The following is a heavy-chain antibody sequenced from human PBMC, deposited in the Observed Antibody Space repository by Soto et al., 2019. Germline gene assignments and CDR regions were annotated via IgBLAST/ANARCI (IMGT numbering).Heavy chain of an antibody. D-gene: IGHD1-20*01. J-gene: IGHJ4*02. CDR1: GFTFCRYS. CDR2: ISGNGGST. CDR3: AKDRRYDWNDGTYYFDY. V-gene: IGHV3-23*01. Sequence: PGGALRLSRAAPGFTFCRYSLNSVPPAPGKGLEWVSTISGNGGSTYYADSVKGRFTISRDNSKNTLYLQMNSLRAEDTAVYYCAKDRRYDWNDGTYYFDYWGQGTLVTVSS.